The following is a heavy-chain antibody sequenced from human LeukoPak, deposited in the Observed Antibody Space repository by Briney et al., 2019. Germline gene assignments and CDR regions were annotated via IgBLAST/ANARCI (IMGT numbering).Heavy chain of an antibody. J-gene: IGHJ3*02. Sequence: GGSLRLSCAASGFTFINYAMYWVRQAPGKGLEWVSGISASGGSTEYADSVKGRFTISRDTSENTLFLQMNNLRADDTAVYYCARRPNAFDIWGQGTVVTISS. CDR2: ISASGGST. CDR1: GFTFINYA. D-gene: IGHD6-6*01. V-gene: IGHV3-23*01. CDR3: ARRPNAFDI.